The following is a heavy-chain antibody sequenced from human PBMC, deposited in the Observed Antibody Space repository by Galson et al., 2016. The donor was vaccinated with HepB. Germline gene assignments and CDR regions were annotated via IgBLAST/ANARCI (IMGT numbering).Heavy chain of an antibody. D-gene: IGHD6-6*01. CDR1: GFTFDDYA. CDR2: ISWNSGSK. CDR3: AKDAASSSVNWYFDL. V-gene: IGHV3-9*01. Sequence: SLRLSCAASGFTFDDYAMHWVRQAPGKGLEWVAGISWNSGSKGYADSVKGRFTISRDYAKNSLHLQMDSLRPEDTALYYCAKDAASSSVNWYFDLWGRGTLVTVSS. J-gene: IGHJ2*01.